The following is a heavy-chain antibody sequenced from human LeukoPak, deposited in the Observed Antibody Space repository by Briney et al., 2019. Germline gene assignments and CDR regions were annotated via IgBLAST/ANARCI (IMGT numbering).Heavy chain of an antibody. CDR2: ISSSGSTI. D-gene: IGHD2-2*01. J-gene: IGHJ4*02. V-gene: IGHV3-48*03. Sequence: GGSLRLSCAASGFIFSSYEMNWVRQAPGKGLEWVSYISSSGSTIYYADSVKGRFTISRDNAKNSLYLQMNSLRAEDTAIYYCARESRSRTKTGNFDYWGQGTLVTVSS. CDR1: GFIFSSYE. CDR3: ARESRSRTKTGNFDY.